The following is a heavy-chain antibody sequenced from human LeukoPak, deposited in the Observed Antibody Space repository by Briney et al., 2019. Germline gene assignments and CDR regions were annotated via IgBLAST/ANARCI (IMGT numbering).Heavy chain of an antibody. CDR1: GFTFSSYA. J-gene: IGHJ6*03. CDR3: ARSTGSRYYYMDV. Sequence: SGGSLRLSCAASGFTFSSYAMSWVRQAPGKGLEWVSAISGSGGSTYYADSVKGRFTISRDNAKNSLYLQMNSLRAEDTAVYYCARSTGSRYYYMDVWGKGTTVTVSS. V-gene: IGHV3-23*01. CDR2: ISGSGGST. D-gene: IGHD1-14*01.